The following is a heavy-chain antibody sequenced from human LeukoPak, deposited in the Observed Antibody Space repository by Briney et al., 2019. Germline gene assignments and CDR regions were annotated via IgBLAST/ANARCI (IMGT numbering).Heavy chain of an antibody. CDR2: VSYTGRT. CDR3: ARLLDNDISGDPDTFDV. CDR1: GVSLSGHS. V-gene: IGHV4-59*11. Sequence: SETLSLTCTVSGVSLSGHSWSWIRQPPRKRLEWIGYVSYTGRTKYNPSLQSRVTISIDTSKSQFSLKLTSVTSADTSVYSCARLLDNDISGDPDTFDVWGQGTTVIVSS. J-gene: IGHJ3*01. D-gene: IGHD3-22*01.